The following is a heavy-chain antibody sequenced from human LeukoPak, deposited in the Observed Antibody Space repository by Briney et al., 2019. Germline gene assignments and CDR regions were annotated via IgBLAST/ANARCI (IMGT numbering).Heavy chain of an antibody. V-gene: IGHV4-39*07. D-gene: IGHD2-15*01. Sequence: SETLSLTCTVSGGSISSSSCYWGWIRQPPGKGLEWIGYIYHTGSTYYNPSLKSRVTISVDTSNNQFSLRLSSVTAADTAVYYCARDSSRGLPIDYWGQGTLVTVSS. J-gene: IGHJ4*02. CDR1: GGSISSSSCY. CDR2: IYHTGST. CDR3: ARDSSRGLPIDY.